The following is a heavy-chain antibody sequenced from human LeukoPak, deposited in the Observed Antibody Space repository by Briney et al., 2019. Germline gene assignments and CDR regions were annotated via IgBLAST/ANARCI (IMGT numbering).Heavy chain of an antibody. V-gene: IGHV4-34*01. D-gene: IGHD3-22*01. CDR2: INLSGCT. CDR1: GGLFSGYY. CDR3: ARARPKFRGGYYLGPFGY. Sequence: SETRSITCAVYGGLFSGYYWRWITRPPGKGLECIWEINLSGCTNYNPSLKGRVTISVDTSKNQFSLKLSSLTAADTAVYYCARARPKFRGGYYLGPFGYWGQGTLLTVSS. J-gene: IGHJ4*02.